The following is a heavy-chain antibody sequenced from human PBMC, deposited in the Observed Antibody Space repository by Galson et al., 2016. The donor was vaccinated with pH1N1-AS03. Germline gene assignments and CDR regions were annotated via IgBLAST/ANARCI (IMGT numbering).Heavy chain of an antibody. V-gene: IGHV4-59*08. CDR2: VYDSGSI. D-gene: IGHD2-21*02. J-gene: IGHJ2*01. CDR1: GGSIGSYY. CDR3: ARIVVVTPSYWYFDL. Sequence: VSGGSIGSYYWSLIRQPPGMGLEWIGYVYDSGSINYNPSLKSRVTISVDTSKNQFSLKLSSVTAADTAVYYCARIVVVTPSYWYFDLWGRGTLVTVSS.